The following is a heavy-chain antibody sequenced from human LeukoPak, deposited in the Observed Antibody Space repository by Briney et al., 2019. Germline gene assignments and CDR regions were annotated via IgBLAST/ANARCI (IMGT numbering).Heavy chain of an antibody. CDR1: GVSMSSGAFY. V-gene: IGHV4-30-4*08. Sequence: SQTLSLTCTVSGVSMSSGAFYWSWIRQHPGKGLEWIGNTYYSGSTYYNPSLKSRVTISVDRSKNQFSLKLTSVTAADTAVYYCARAFPFDDYGDPDAFDIWGQGTMVTVSS. CDR2: TYYSGST. CDR3: ARAFPFDDYGDPDAFDI. D-gene: IGHD4-17*01. J-gene: IGHJ3*02.